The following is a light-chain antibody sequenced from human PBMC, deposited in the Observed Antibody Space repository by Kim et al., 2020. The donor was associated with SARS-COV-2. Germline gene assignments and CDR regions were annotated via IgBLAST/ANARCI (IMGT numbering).Light chain of an antibody. CDR1: SSDVGGYNY. Sequence: QSALTQPASVSGSPGQSITISCTGTSSDVGGYNYVSWYQQHPAKAPKLMISEVSNRPSGVSNRFSGSKSGNTASLTISGLQVEDEADYYCSSYSSITNVVFGGGTQLTVL. V-gene: IGLV2-14*01. J-gene: IGLJ2*01. CDR2: EVS. CDR3: SSYSSITNVV.